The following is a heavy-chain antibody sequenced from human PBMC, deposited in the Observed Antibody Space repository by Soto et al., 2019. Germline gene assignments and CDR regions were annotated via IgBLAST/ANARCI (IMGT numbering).Heavy chain of an antibody. CDR2: INPSGGST. D-gene: IGHD6-13*01. CDR1: GYTFTSYY. CDR3: ARDLSSSSWYSPYYYYYMDV. J-gene: IGHJ6*03. Sequence: ASVKVSCKASGYTFTSYYMHWVRQAPGQGLEWMGIINPSGGSTSYAQKFQGRVTMTRDTSTSTVYMELSSLRSEDTAVYYCARDLSSSSWYSPYYYYYMDVWGKGTTVTVSS. V-gene: IGHV1-46*03.